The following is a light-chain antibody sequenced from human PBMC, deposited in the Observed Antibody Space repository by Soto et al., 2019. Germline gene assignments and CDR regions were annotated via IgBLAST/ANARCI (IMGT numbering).Light chain of an antibody. Sequence: EIVLTQSPGTLSLSPGDTATLSCRASQTVSREYLAWYQQKRVQAPRLLIYGASSRATGIPDMFSGSGSGTDFTLTIISLEPEEFAVYYCQHYDNYPLYTFGHGTKLEI. CDR1: QTVSREY. V-gene: IGKV3-20*01. CDR2: GAS. CDR3: QHYDNYPLYT. J-gene: IGKJ2*01.